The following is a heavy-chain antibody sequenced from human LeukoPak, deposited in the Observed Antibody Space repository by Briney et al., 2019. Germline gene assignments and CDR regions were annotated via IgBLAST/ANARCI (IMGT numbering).Heavy chain of an antibody. Sequence: GGSLRLSCAASGFTFSSYEMNWVRQAPGKGLEWVSYISSSGSTIYSADSVKGRFTISRDNAKNSLYLQMNSLRAEDTAVYYCAREAKMRVGAPLYWGQGTLVTVSS. J-gene: IGHJ4*02. CDR3: AREAKMRVGAPLY. CDR1: GFTFSSYE. V-gene: IGHV3-48*03. D-gene: IGHD1-26*01. CDR2: ISSSGSTI.